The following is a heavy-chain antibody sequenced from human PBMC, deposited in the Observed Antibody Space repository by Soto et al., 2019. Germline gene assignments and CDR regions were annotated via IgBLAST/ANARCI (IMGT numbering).Heavy chain of an antibody. CDR1: GYTFTGYY. V-gene: IGHV1-2*04. CDR3: ARGEGGPRWGSVDY. D-gene: IGHD2-21*01. J-gene: IGHJ4*02. Sequence: ASVKVSCKASGYTFTGYYMHWVLQAPGQGLEWMGWINPNSGGTNYAQKFQGWVTMTRDTSISTAYMELSRLRSDDTAVYYCARGEGGPRWGSVDYWGQGTLVTVSS. CDR2: INPNSGGT.